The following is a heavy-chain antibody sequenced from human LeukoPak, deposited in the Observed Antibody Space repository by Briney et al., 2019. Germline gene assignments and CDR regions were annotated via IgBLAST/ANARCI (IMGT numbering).Heavy chain of an antibody. V-gene: IGHV1-18*01. D-gene: IGHD4-23*01. CDR2: ISSYNGDT. J-gene: IGHJ4*02. CDR3: ARGDYGGGFDY. CDR1: GYTFTSYG. Sequence: ASVKVSCKASGYTFTSYGITWVRQAPGQGLEWMGWISSYNGDTKYAQKVQGRVTVTTDTSTSTAYMELRSLSLDDTAVYFCARGDYGGGFDYWGQGTLVTVSS.